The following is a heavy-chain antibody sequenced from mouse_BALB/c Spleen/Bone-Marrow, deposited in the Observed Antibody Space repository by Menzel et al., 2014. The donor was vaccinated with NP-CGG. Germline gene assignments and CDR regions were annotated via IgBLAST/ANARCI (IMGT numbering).Heavy chain of an antibody. V-gene: IGHV1-5*01. D-gene: IGHD3-1*01. CDR2: IYPGKSDT. CDR3: TTLARNNFDY. Sequence: EVQLQQSGTVLARPGAAVKMSCKASGYTFSNYWMHWVKQRPGQGLKWIGTIYPGKSDTTYNQKFKGKAKLTAVTSTSTAYMELSSLTNEDSAVYYCTTLARNNFDYWGQVTTLTVSS. J-gene: IGHJ2*01. CDR1: GYTFSNYW.